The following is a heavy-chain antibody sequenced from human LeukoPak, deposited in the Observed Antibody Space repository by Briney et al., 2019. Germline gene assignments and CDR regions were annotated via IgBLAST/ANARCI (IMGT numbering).Heavy chain of an antibody. V-gene: IGHV3-30-3*02. CDR3: AKSRWGIGDAFDI. D-gene: IGHD3-16*01. J-gene: IGHJ3*02. Sequence: PGGSLRVSCAASGFTFSSYAMHWVRQAPGKGVEWVAVISYDGSNKYYADSVKGRFTISRDNSKNTLSLQMKSLRAEDTAVYYCAKSRWGIGDAFDIWGQGTMVTVSS. CDR1: GFTFSSYA. CDR2: ISYDGSNK.